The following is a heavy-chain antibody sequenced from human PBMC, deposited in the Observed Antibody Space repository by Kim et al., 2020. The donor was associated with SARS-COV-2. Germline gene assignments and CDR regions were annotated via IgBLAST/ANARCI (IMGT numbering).Heavy chain of an antibody. D-gene: IGHD2-8*01. CDR2: IHYTGTT. V-gene: IGHV4-59*12. CDR3: ARDRTSLWYFDL. Sequence: SETLSLTCTVSGGSISTYYWSWIRQSPGQGLEWIGFIHYTGTTNYNPSLRSRVTISVDTSKNQFSLYLTSVTAADTAVYYCARDRTSLWYFDLWGRGTLV. CDR1: GGSISTYY. J-gene: IGHJ2*01.